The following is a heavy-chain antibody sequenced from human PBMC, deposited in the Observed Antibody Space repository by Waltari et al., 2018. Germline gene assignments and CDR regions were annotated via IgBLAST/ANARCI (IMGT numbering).Heavy chain of an antibody. Sequence: EVQLLESGGGLVQPGGSLRLSCAASGFTFSSYAMSWVRQAPGKGLEWVSAISGSGGSTYYADSVKGRFTISRDNSKNTLYLQMNSLRAEDTAVYYCAKGGIAVAGPSDNWFDPWGQGTLVTVSS. D-gene: IGHD6-19*01. J-gene: IGHJ5*02. CDR2: ISGSGGST. CDR1: GFTFSSYA. CDR3: AKGGIAVAGPSDNWFDP. V-gene: IGHV3-23*01.